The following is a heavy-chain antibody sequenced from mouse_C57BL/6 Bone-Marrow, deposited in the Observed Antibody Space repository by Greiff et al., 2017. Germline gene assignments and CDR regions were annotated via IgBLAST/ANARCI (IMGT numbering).Heavy chain of an antibody. CDR1: GYTFTSYW. Sequence: VKLKQPGAELVMPGASVKLSCKASGYTFTSYWMHWVKQRPGQGLEWIGEIDPSDSYTNYNQKFKGKSTLTVDKSSSTAYMQLSSLTSEDSAVYYCAREGDYYGSPFAYWGQGTLVTVSA. CDR2: IDPSDSYT. V-gene: IGHV1-69*01. CDR3: AREGDYYGSPFAY. J-gene: IGHJ3*01. D-gene: IGHD1-1*01.